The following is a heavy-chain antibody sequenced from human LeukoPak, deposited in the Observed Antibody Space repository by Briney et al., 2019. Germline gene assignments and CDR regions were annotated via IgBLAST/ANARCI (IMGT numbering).Heavy chain of an antibody. Sequence: GESLQISCKGSGYSFTSYWIGWVRPMPGKGLEWMGIIYPGDSDTRYSPSFQGQVTISADKSISTAYLQWRSLKASDTAMYYCARPAPGIYEVTAFDFWVQGTMATVSS. CDR3: ARPAPGIYEVTAFDF. J-gene: IGHJ3*01. CDR1: GYSFTSYW. D-gene: IGHD3-3*01. V-gene: IGHV5-51*01. CDR2: IYPGDSDT.